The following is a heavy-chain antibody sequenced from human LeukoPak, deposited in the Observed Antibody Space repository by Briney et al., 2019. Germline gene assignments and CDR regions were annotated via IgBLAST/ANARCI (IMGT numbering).Heavy chain of an antibody. D-gene: IGHD1-7*01. CDR1: GYSMSSGYY. Sequence: TSETLSLTCTVSGYSMSSGYYWGWIRQPPGRGLQWIGSIFHSGNSYYNPSLKSRVTISVDTSKNQFSLKVNSVTAADTAVYYCARVGYNWNLWFDFWGQGTTVTVSS. J-gene: IGHJ3*01. CDR2: IFHSGNS. CDR3: ARVGYNWNLWFDF. V-gene: IGHV4-38-2*02.